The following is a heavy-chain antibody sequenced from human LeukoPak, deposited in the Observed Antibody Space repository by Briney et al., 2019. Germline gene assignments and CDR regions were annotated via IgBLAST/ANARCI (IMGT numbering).Heavy chain of an antibody. V-gene: IGHV5-51*01. CDR3: AIPGYYGSGSNYGMDV. J-gene: IGHJ6*02. D-gene: IGHD3-10*01. CDR2: IYPGDSDT. CDR1: GYSFTSYW. Sequence: GESLKISRKGSGYSFTSYWIGWVRQMPGKGLEWMGIIYPGDSDTRYSPSFQGQVTISADKSISTAYLQWSSLKASDTAMYYCAIPGYYGSGSNYGMDVWGQGTTVTVSS.